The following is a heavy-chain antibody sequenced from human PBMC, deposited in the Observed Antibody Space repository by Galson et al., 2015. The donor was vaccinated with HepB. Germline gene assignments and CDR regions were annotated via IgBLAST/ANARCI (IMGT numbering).Heavy chain of an antibody. Sequence: SVKVSCKASGYTFTINGISWVRQAPGKGLEWMGWISANSGDTKYAQRLQGRVTMTTDTSTSTAYMELRRLRSDDTGIYYCVRDRLHSFDYWGQGTLVTVSS. CDR3: VRDRLHSFDY. V-gene: IGHV1-18*04. J-gene: IGHJ4*02. CDR2: ISANSGDT. CDR1: GYTFTING.